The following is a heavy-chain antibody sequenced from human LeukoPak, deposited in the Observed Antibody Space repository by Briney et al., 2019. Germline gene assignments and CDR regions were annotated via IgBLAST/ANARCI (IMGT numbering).Heavy chain of an antibody. V-gene: IGHV3-7*01. D-gene: IGHD3-9*01. J-gene: IGHJ4*02. Sequence: GGSLRLSCAASGFTFSSYWMSWVRQAPGKGLEWVANIKQDGSEKYYVDSVKGRFTISRDNAKNSLYLQMNSLRAEDTAVYYCARPPTGYYKTCFDYWGQGTLVTVSS. CDR2: IKQDGSEK. CDR1: GFTFSSYW. CDR3: ARPPTGYYKTCFDY.